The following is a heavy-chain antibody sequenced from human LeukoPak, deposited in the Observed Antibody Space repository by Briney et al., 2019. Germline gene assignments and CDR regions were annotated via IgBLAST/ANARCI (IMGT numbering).Heavy chain of an antibody. CDR2: IYYSGRT. V-gene: IGHV4-39*01. D-gene: IGHD5-18*01. CDR3: ARAPGYSLDL. Sequence: SETLSLTCTVSNDSISNNQFFWGWLRQTPGKGLEWIGTIYYSGRTYHNPSLKSRVTISVDPSKNQFSLRLRSVTAADTAVYYCARAPGYSLDLWGQGTLVTVSS. J-gene: IGHJ5*02. CDR1: NDSISNNQFF.